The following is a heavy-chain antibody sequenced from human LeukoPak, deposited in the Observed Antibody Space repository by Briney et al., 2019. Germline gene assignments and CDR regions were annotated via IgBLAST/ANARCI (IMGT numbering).Heavy chain of an antibody. CDR3: ARVGQVGGYGYGWNYYFDY. CDR2: INPNSGGT. J-gene: IGHJ4*02. D-gene: IGHD5-18*01. V-gene: IGHV1-2*02. Sequence: ASVKVSCKASGYTFTGYYMRWVRQAPGQGLEWMGWINPNSGGTNYAQKFRGRVTMTRDTSISTAYMELSRLRSDDTAVYYCARVGQVGGYGYGWNYYFDYWGQGTLVTVSS. CDR1: GYTFTGYY.